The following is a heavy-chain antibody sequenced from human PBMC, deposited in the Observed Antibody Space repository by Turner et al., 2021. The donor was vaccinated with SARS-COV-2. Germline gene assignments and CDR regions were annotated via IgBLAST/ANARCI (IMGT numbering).Heavy chain of an antibody. J-gene: IGHJ6*02. CDR2: IYYSGST. V-gene: IGHV4-39*01. Sequence: QLQLQESGPGLVRPWKTLSLPGTSPGAPTASGGYYWGWIRQPPGKGLEWIGSIYYSGSTYYNPSLKSRVTISVDTSKNQFSLKLSSVTAADTAVYYCATEYVNIVATHRYYSYAMDVWGQGTTVTVSS. D-gene: IGHD5-12*01. CDR1: GAPTASGGYY. CDR3: ATEYVNIVATHRYYSYAMDV.